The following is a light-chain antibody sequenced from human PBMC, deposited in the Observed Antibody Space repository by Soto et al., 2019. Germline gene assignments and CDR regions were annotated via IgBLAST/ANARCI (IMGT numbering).Light chain of an antibody. Sequence: QSVLTQPPSVSGAPGQRVTISCTVSSSNIGAGYDVHWYQQLPGTAPKVLIFGNYNRPSGVPDRFSGSKSGTSASLAITGLQAEDEADYYCQSYDSSLSGFYVFGTGTKVTVL. CDR2: GNY. J-gene: IGLJ1*01. V-gene: IGLV1-40*01. CDR1: SSNIGAGYD. CDR3: QSYDSSLSGFYV.